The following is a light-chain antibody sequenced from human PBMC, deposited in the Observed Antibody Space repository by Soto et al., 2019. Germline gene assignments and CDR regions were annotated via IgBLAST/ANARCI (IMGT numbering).Light chain of an antibody. V-gene: IGLV1-40*01. CDR1: TSNIGAGYD. CDR3: QSFDSSLTASV. Sequence: QLVLTQPPSVSGAPGQRVTISCTGSTSNIGAGYDVHWYQQFPGTAPKLLMYASTNRPSGVPDRFSGSKSGTSASLAITGLQAEDEADYYCQSFDSSLTASVFGGGTKLTVL. CDR2: AST. J-gene: IGLJ2*01.